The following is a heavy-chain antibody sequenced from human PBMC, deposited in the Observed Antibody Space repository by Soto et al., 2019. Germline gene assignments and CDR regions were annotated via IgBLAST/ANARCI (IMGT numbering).Heavy chain of an antibody. D-gene: IGHD4-4*01. CDR2: IYYSGST. J-gene: IGHJ3*02. CDR3: ASSYSAAWAFDI. V-gene: IGHV4-39*01. Sequence: QLQLQESGPGLVKPSETLSLTCTVSGGSISSSSYYWGWIRQPPGKGLEWIGSIYYSGSTYYNPSLKSRVTISVDTSKYQFSLKPSSVTAADTAVYYCASSYSAAWAFDIWGQGTMVTVSS. CDR1: GGSISSSSYY.